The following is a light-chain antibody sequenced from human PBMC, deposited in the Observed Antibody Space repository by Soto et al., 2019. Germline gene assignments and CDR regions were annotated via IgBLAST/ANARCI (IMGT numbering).Light chain of an antibody. CDR2: WAS. CDR1: RSVLYSSNNKNY. CDR3: QQYYTTPS. J-gene: IGKJ3*01. V-gene: IGKV4-1*01. Sequence: DIVMTQSPDSLAVSLGERPTINCKSSRSVLYSSNNKNYLAWYQQKPGQPPKLLIYWASTRESGVPDRFSGSGSGTDFTLTISSLQAEDVAVYYCQQYYTTPSFGPGTKVDI.